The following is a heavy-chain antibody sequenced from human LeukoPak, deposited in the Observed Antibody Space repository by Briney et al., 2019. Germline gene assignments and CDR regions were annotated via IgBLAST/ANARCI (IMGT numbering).Heavy chain of an antibody. V-gene: IGHV3-74*01. J-gene: IGHJ5*02. CDR2: INSDGSST. D-gene: IGHD4-23*01. Sequence: GGSLRLSCAASGFTFSRYYMHWVRQAPGKGLVWVSRINSDGSSTSYADSVKGRFTISRDNAKNTLYLQMNSLRAEDTAVYYCARRRLRWGNWFDPWGQGTLVTVSS. CDR3: ARRRLRWGNWFDP. CDR1: GFTFSRYY.